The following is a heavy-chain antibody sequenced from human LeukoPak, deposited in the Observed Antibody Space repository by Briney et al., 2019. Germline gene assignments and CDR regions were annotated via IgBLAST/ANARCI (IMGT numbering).Heavy chain of an antibody. Sequence: SETLSLTCTVSGGSISSGDYYWSWIRQPPGKGLEWIGYIYYSGSTYYNPSLKSRVTISVDTSKNQFSLKLSSVTAADTAVYYCARVALYSGYDPGDYWGQGTLVTVSS. D-gene: IGHD5-12*01. CDR3: ARVALYSGYDPGDY. CDR2: IYYSGST. V-gene: IGHV4-30-4*08. J-gene: IGHJ4*02. CDR1: GGSISSGDYY.